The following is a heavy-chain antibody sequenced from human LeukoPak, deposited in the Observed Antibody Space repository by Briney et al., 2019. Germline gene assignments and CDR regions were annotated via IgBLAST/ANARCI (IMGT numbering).Heavy chain of an antibody. CDR1: GFAFGGSG. V-gene: IGHV3-30*18. J-gene: IGHJ4*03. CDR2: ISYDGSNK. CDR3: AKGVPPLDYFDS. Sequence: HPGRSLRLSCAASGFAFGGSGMHWVRQAPGKGLEWVAVISYDGSNKFYADSVKGRFTISRDNSKNTLDLQLNSLRAEDTAVYYCAKGVPPLDYFDSWGQGTMVTVSS.